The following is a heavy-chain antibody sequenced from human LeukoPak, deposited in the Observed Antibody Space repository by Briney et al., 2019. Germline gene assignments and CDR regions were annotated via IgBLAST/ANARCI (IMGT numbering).Heavy chain of an antibody. J-gene: IGHJ4*02. D-gene: IGHD5-18*01. CDR2: INPKSGGT. CDR3: ARTSLGYPFDY. V-gene: IGHV1-2*02. CDR1: GGTFSSYA. Sequence: ASVKVSCKASGGTFSSYAISWVRQAPGQGLEWMGWINPKSGGTNYAQKFQGRVTMTRDTSISTAYMELSNLRSDDTAVYYCARTSLGYPFDYWGQGTLVTVSS.